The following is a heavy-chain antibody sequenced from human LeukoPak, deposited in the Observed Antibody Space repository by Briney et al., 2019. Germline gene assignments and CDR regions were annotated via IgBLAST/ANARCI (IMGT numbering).Heavy chain of an antibody. CDR2: ISGSGDRT. CDR1: GFTFSSYW. CDR3: AQDVRGGCSDAKCHY. J-gene: IGHJ4*02. Sequence: GGSLRLSCAASGFTFSSYWMSWVRQAPGKGLEWVSDISGSGDRTDYADSVKGRFTISRDNSANKLYLQMNSLRVEDTAVYYCAQDVRGGCSDAKCHYWGQGTQVTVSS. D-gene: IGHD2-15*01. V-gene: IGHV3-23*01.